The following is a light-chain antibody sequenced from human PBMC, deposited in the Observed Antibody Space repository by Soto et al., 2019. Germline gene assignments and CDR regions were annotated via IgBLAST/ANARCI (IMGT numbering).Light chain of an antibody. CDR3: LYNHNHPRT. Sequence: AIQMTQSPSSLSASVGDRVTITCRASQGISDDVGWYQQTPGQAPKLLISAASRSHSGVPSRFSGSGSGEAFTLTITSLRPEDAATYYCLYNHNHPRTFGQGTKGEI. CDR1: QGISDD. CDR2: AAS. J-gene: IGKJ1*01. V-gene: IGKV1-6*01.